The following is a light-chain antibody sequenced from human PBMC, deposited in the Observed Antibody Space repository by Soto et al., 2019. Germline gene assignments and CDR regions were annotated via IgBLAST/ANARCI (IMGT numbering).Light chain of an antibody. Sequence: DIQMTQSPSTLSASVGDRVTITGRASQSISSWLAWYQQKPGKGPKLLIYDASSLESGVPSRFSGSGSGTEFTLTISSLQPDDFATYYCQQYNSYSPGYTFGQGTKLEIK. J-gene: IGKJ2*01. CDR1: QSISSW. CDR3: QQYNSYSPGYT. V-gene: IGKV1-5*01. CDR2: DAS.